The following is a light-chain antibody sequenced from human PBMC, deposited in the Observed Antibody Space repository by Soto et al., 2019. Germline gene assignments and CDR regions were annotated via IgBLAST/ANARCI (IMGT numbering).Light chain of an antibody. Sequence: SYELTQPPSVSVAPGQTATITCGGSNIGSKSVHWYQQRPGQAPVLVVYDDRDRPSGIPDRFSGSNSRNTATLTISRVEVGDEADYHCQTWGTVHVVFGGGTQLTVL. CDR2: DDR. J-gene: IGLJ2*01. CDR1: NIGSKS. V-gene: IGLV3-21*02. CDR3: QTWGTVHVV.